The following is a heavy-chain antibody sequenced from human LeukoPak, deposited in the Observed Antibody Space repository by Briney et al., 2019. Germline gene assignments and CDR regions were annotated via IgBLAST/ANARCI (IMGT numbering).Heavy chain of an antibody. CDR2: IYYSGST. CDR1: GGSISSYY. Sequence: PSETLSLTCTVSGGSISSYYWSWIRQPPGKGLEWIGYIYYSGSTNYNPSLKSRVTISVDTSKNQFSLKLSSVTAADTAVYYCARAVLAAAGTIPHFDYWGQGTLVTVSS. V-gene: IGHV4-59*08. CDR3: ARAVLAAAGTIPHFDY. J-gene: IGHJ4*02. D-gene: IGHD6-13*01.